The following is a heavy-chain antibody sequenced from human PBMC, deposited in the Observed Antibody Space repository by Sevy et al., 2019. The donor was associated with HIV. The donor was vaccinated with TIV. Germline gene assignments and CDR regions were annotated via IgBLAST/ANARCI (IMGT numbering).Heavy chain of an antibody. CDR2: IRYDGSNK. V-gene: IGHV3-30*02. CDR1: GFTFSSYG. CDR3: ARRVATITYPRINTYYFDY. J-gene: IGHJ4*02. D-gene: IGHD5-12*01. Sequence: GGSLRLSCAASGFTFSSYGMHWVRQAPGKGLEWVAFIRYDGSNKYYADSVKGRFTISRDNSKNTLYLQMNSLRAEDTAVYYCARRVATITYPRINTYYFDYWGQGTLVTVSS.